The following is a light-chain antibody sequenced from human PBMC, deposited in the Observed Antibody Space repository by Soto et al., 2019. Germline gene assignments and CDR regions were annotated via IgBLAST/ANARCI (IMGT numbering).Light chain of an antibody. Sequence: IVRSQFAATLSVPPRPRATLSCRASVSVSTNLAWDQHKRGQAPSLLIYGAATRATGIPARFRGSWSWTDFTLTINRLQSEDLAVYYCQGYNDWYTFGQGTNLEIK. CDR2: GAA. CDR3: QGYNDWYT. V-gene: IGKV3-15*01. CDR1: VSVSTN. J-gene: IGKJ2*01.